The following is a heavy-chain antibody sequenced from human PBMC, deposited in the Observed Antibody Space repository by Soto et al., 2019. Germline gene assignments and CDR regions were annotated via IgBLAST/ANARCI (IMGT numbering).Heavy chain of an antibody. D-gene: IGHD3-10*01. V-gene: IGHV4-34*01. CDR1: GGSFSGYY. J-gene: IGHJ1*01. CDR2: LNDSGST. Sequence: PSETLSLTCAVYGGSFSGYYCSWIRQPPGKGLEWIGELNDSGSTNYNASLKSRVSISVDTSKNQFSLKLSSVTAADTAVYYCARGRGGVKHWGQGTLVTVSS. CDR3: ARGRGGVKH.